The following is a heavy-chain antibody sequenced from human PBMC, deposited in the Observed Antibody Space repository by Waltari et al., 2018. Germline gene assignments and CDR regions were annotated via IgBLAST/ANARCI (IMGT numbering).Heavy chain of an antibody. J-gene: IGHJ4*02. Sequence: QVQLVQSGAEVKKPGASVKVSCKASGYTFTSYDINWVRQATGQGLAWMGWMKPNGGKTGYAQKFQGRVTITRNSSISKGYVELSSLRSEDTAVYYCAGDLNSRSFDDWGQGTLVTVAS. V-gene: IGHV1-8*03. CDR2: MKPNGGKT. D-gene: IGHD1-26*01. CDR1: GYTFTSYD. CDR3: AGDLNSRSFDD.